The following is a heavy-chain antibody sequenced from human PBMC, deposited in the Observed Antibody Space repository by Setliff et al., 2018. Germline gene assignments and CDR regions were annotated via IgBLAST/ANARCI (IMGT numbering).Heavy chain of an antibody. CDR2: IFYSGRT. V-gene: IGHV4-59*12. J-gene: IGHJ5*02. Sequence: SETLSLTCTVSGVSIRSYYWSWIRQPPGKGLEWIGYIFYSGRTQYNLALKSRVTISIDMSKNQFSLKVTSVTAADTAIYSCARDPHLTGGLDRWGQGTLVTVSS. D-gene: IGHD3-9*01. CDR1: GVSIRSYY. CDR3: ARDPHLTGGLDR.